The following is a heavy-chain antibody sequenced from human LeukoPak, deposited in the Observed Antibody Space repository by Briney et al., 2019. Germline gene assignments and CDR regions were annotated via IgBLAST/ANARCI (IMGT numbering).Heavy chain of an antibody. CDR3: ARVPTLYYFDY. Sequence: PSETLSLTCAVSGGSISSGGYSWSWIRQPPGKGLEWIGYINHSGSTNYNPSLKSRVTISVDTSKNQFSLKLSSVTAADTAVYYCARVPTLYYFDYWGQGTLVTVSS. CDR1: GGSISSGGYS. D-gene: IGHD2/OR15-2a*01. CDR2: INHSGST. V-gene: IGHV4-30-2*01. J-gene: IGHJ4*02.